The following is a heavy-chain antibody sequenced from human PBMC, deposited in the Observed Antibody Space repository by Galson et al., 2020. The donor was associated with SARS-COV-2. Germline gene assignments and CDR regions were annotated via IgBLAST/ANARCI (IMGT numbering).Heavy chain of an antibody. CDR1: GFPFSSYS. D-gene: IGHD3-16*01. J-gene: IGHJ6*02. V-gene: IGHV3-21*06. CDR2: ISAGSSYI. CDR3: ARVGGMATTPSHYFYYGLDV. Sequence: GGSLRLSCAVSGFPFSSYSMNWVHQAPGKGLEWVASISAGSSYISYGDSVKGRFTLSRDNAKNSLDLQMNSLRAEDTAVYYCARVGGMATTPSHYFYYGLDVWGQGTTVTVSS.